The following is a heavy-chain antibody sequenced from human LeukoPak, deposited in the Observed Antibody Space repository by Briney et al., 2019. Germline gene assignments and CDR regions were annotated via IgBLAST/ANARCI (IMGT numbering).Heavy chain of an antibody. J-gene: IGHJ4*02. Sequence: ASVKVSCKVSGYTLTELSMHWVRQAPGKGLEWMGGFDPEDGETIYAQKFQGRVTMTEDTSTDTAYMELSSLRSEDTAVYYCATRSSIVGAAGVDYWGQGTLVTVSP. CDR2: FDPEDGET. D-gene: IGHD1-26*01. CDR3: ATRSSIVGAAGVDY. CDR1: GYTLTELS. V-gene: IGHV1-24*01.